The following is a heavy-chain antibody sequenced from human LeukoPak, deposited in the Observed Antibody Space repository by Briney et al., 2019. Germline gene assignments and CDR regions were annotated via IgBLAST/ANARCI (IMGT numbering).Heavy chain of an antibody. D-gene: IGHD3-16*01. V-gene: IGHV3-74*01. CDR3: ARDSSSYGVGYFDY. Sequence: GGALRLSCAASGFTISRYWMNWVRQPPGKGLVWFPRIKYDGSSTTYEDFVKGRFAISRDNAKNTLYLQINSLRADDTAVYYCARDSSSYGVGYFDYWGQGTLVTASS. CDR1: GFTISRYW. J-gene: IGHJ4*02. CDR2: IKYDGSST.